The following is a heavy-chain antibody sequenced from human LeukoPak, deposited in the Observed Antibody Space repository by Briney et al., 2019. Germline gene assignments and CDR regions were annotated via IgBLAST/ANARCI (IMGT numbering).Heavy chain of an antibody. Sequence: PSETLSLTCAVYGGSFSGYYWSWIRHPPGKGLEWIGEINHSGSTNYNPSLKSRVTISVDTSRNQFSLKLSSVTAADTAVYYCASRGTAMAFDYWGQGTLVTVSS. CDR1: GGSFSGYY. V-gene: IGHV4-34*01. D-gene: IGHD5-18*01. CDR3: ASRGTAMAFDY. CDR2: INHSGST. J-gene: IGHJ4*02.